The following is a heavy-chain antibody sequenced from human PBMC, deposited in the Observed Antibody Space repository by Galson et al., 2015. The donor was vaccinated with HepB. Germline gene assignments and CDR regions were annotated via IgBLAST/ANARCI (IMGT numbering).Heavy chain of an antibody. J-gene: IGHJ4*02. D-gene: IGHD2-2*01. CDR3: VKGGLSITSAPDY. CDR1: GFTFSNYA. CDR2: IRRNGGGT. Sequence: SLRLSCAASGFTFSNYAMHWVRQAPGKGLEYVSTIRRNGGGTYYADSVKGRFTISRDNSRYTLYPQMSSLRAEDTAVYYCVKGGLSITSAPDYWGQGTLVTVSS. V-gene: IGHV3-64D*06.